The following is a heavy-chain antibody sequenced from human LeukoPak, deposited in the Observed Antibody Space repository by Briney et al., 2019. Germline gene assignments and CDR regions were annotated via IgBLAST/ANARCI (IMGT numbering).Heavy chain of an antibody. CDR3: TRGEDMDY. J-gene: IGHJ4*02. V-gene: IGHV3-30*02. CDR1: GFSFSSYG. CDR2: IRYDGSNK. Sequence: PGGSLRLSCAASGFSFSSYGMHWVRQAPGKGLEWLSLIRYDGSNKYYADSVKGRFTISRDNSKNTLYLQMNSLRAEDTSVYYCTRGEDMDYWGQGTLVTVSS. D-gene: IGHD2-15*01.